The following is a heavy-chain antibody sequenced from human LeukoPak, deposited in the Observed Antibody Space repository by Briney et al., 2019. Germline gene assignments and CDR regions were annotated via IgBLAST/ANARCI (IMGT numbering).Heavy chain of an antibody. D-gene: IGHD2-2*01. CDR3: AMGYCSSTSCYPFDY. J-gene: IGHJ4*02. Sequence: KTSETLSLTCAVYGGSFSGYYWSWIRQPPGKGLEWIGEINHSGSSNYNPSLKRGVTISVDTSKNQFSLKLSSVTAADTAVYYCAMGYCSSTSCYPFDYWGQGTLVTVSS. V-gene: IGHV4-34*01. CDR1: GGSFSGYY. CDR2: INHSGSS.